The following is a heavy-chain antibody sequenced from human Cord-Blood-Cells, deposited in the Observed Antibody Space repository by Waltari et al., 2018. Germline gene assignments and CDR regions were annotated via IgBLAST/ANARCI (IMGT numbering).Heavy chain of an antibody. CDR1: GFTFSSYG. CDR2: IRYDGSNK. CDR3: AKASTGEGYGMDV. J-gene: IGHJ6*02. D-gene: IGHD7-27*01. Sequence: QVQLVESGGGVVQPGGSLRLSCAASGFTFSSYGMHWVRQAPGKGLDWVAIIRYDGSNKYYADSVKGRFTISRDNSKNTLYLQMNSLRAEDTAVYYCAKASTGEGYGMDVWDQGTTVTVSS. V-gene: IGHV3-30*02.